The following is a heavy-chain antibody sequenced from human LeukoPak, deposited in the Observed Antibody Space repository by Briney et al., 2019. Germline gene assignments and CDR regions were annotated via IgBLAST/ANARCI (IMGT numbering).Heavy chain of an antibody. CDR3: ARAGFGENWFDS. D-gene: IGHD3-10*01. J-gene: IGHJ5*01. Sequence: SETLSLTCTVSGDFSSNYYWNWIRQPPGKGLEWIGFIYYSGTTSYNPSLKSRVTMSLDTSKKQFSLKVRSLTAADTAMYYCARAGFGENWFDSWGQGTLVIVSS. CDR1: GDFSSNYY. V-gene: IGHV4-59*01. CDR2: IYYSGTT.